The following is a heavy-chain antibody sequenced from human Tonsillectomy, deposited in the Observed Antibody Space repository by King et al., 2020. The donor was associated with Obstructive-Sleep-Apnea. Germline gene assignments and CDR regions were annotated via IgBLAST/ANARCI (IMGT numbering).Heavy chain of an antibody. V-gene: IGHV5-51*01. J-gene: IGHJ4*02. CDR2: IYPGDSDT. Sequence: QLVQSGAEVKKPGESLKISCKGSGYTFTNYWIAWVRQKPGKGLESMGIIYPGDSDTKYSPSFQGQVTFSADKSLSTAYLQWHSLKASDTAMFYCVRLFETYPHYYFDYWGQGTLVTDSS. CDR1: GYTFTNYW. CDR3: VRLFETYPHYYFDY. D-gene: IGHD2-2*02.